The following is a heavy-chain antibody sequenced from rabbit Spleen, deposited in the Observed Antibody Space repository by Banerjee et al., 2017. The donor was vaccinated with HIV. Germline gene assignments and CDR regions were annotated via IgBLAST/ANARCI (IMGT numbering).Heavy chain of an antibody. J-gene: IGHJ4*01. Sequence: QSLEESGGDLVKPGASLTLTCTASGFSFSSNYYMCWVRQAPGKGLEWIACIYTGNGKVYYASWAKGRFTVSKTSSTTVTLQMTSLTAADTATYFCARDAGSYDYIDGYFSLWGQGTLVTVS. CDR2: IYTGNGKV. D-gene: IGHD8-1*01. V-gene: IGHV1S40*01. CDR3: ARDAGSYDYIDGYFSL. CDR1: GFSFSSNYY.